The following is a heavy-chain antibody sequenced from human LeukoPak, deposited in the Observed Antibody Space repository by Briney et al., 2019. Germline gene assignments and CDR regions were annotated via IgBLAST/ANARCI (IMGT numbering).Heavy chain of an antibody. V-gene: IGHV3-7*03. D-gene: IGHD2-8*01. Sequence: GGSLRLSCAASGFTFSSYWMSWVRQAPGKGLEWVANIKQDGSEKYYVDCVKDGFTISRDNAKSSLYLKMNSLRAEDTAVYYCASGDIVLMVYALAQVYFDYWGQGTLVTVSS. CDR1: GFTFSSYW. J-gene: IGHJ4*02. CDR3: ASGDIVLMVYALAQVYFDY. CDR2: IKQDGSEK.